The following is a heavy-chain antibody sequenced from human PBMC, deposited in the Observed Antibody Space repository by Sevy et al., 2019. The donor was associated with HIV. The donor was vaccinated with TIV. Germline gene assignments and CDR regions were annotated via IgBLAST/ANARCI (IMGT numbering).Heavy chain of an antibody. J-gene: IGHJ6*02. CDR2: MNPNGDNT. Sequence: ASVKVSCRASGYTFTSYDINWVRQATGQGLEWMGWMNPNGDNTGYAQKFQGRDTMTRNTSISTAYMELSSLRSEDTAVYYCARFLSTSYYYYYAMDVWGQGTTVTVSS. V-gene: IGHV1-8*01. CDR3: ARFLSTSYYYYYAMDV. CDR1: GYTFTSYD. D-gene: IGHD2-2*01.